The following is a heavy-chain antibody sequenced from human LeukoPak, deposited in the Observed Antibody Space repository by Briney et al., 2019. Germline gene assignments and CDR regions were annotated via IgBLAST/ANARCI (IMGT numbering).Heavy chain of an antibody. J-gene: IGHJ1*01. D-gene: IGHD3-22*01. CDR2: IIPIFGTA. CDR1: GGTFSSYA. CDR3: AREHPDSPLFQH. V-gene: IGHV1-69*05. Sequence: SVKVSCKASGGTFSSYAISWVRQAPGQGLEWMGGIIPIFGTANYAQKFQGRVTITTDESTSTAYTELSSLRSEDTAVYYCAREHPDSPLFQHWGQGTLVTVSS.